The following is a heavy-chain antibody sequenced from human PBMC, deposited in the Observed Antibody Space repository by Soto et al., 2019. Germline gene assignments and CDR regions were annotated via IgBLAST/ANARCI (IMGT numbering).Heavy chain of an antibody. J-gene: IGHJ4*02. CDR1: GYTFTSYG. D-gene: IGHD3-22*01. V-gene: IGHV1-18*01. CDR3: AREWNYYDSSRYQPNDY. CDR2: ISAYNGNT. Sequence: GSSLKVSCKASGYTFTSYGISWVRQAPGQGLEWMGWISAYNGNTNYAQKLQGRVTMTTDTSTSTAYMELRSLRSDDTAVYYCAREWNYYDSSRYQPNDYWGQGTVVTVSS.